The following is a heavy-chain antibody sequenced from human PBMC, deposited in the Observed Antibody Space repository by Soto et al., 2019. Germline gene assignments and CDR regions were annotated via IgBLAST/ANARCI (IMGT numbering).Heavy chain of an antibody. J-gene: IGHJ4*02. CDR2: ISAYRGNT. V-gene: IGHV1-18*01. CDR1: GYTFSRYG. Sequence: QVQLVQSGAEVKKPGASVKVSCKAYGYTFSRYGLSWVRQAPGQGLEWMGWISAYRGNTVHTQRFKGRLTMATGTSTGTLYMELRRLRSDCTAVYYCASAFYQSSSYCDYWGQGTLSTVSS. D-gene: IGHD3-22*01. CDR3: ASAFYQSSSYCDY.